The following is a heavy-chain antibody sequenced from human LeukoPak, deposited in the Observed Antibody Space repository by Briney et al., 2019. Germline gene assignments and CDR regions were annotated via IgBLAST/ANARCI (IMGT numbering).Heavy chain of an antibody. Sequence: GGSLRLSCAASGFTFSNYAMSWVRQAPGKGLEWVSTIRTSGDNTYYADSVKGRFTISRDNSKNTLYLQMISLRAEDTALYYCAKGFPAWPNGFDPWGKEPWSPSPQ. V-gene: IGHV3-23*01. CDR1: GFTFSNYA. J-gene: IGHJ5*01. CDR3: AKGFPAWPNGFDP. CDR2: IRTSGDNT.